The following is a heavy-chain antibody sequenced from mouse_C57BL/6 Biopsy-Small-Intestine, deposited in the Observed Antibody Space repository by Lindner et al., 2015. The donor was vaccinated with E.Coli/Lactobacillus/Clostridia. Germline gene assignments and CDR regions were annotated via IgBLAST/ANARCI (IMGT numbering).Heavy chain of an antibody. Sequence: SVKVSCKVFGYTLTKLSMHWVRQCPGKGPEWIGGSDPEHGETIYAQKFQGRVTMTEDTSTDTAYMELRSLRSEDTASYYCAVKVAYHYDRSTYYPIYWGQGTLVTVTS. CDR1: GYTLTKLS. CDR2: SDPEHGET. J-gene: IGHJ4*01. V-gene: IGHV1-18*01. CDR3: AVKVAYHYDRSTYYPIY. D-gene: IGHD2-4*01.